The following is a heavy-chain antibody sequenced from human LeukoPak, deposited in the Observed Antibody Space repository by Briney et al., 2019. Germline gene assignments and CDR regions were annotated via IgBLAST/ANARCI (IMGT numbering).Heavy chain of an antibody. CDR3: AGTYYYDSSAYSYEY. Sequence: GGSLRLSCAASGFTFTNYAMNWVRQAPGKGLEWVSGISGSGGSTYYADSVKGRFTISRDNSKNTLYLQMNSLRAEDTAIYYCAGTYYYDSSAYSYEYWGQGTLVAVSS. D-gene: IGHD3-22*01. CDR1: GFTFTNYA. J-gene: IGHJ4*02. V-gene: IGHV3-23*01. CDR2: ISGSGGST.